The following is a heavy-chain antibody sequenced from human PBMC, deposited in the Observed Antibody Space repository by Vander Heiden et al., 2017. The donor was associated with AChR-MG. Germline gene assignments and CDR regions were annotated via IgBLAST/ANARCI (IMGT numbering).Heavy chain of an antibody. CDR1: GFTFSDHY. CDR3: ARHGWNDYGGVGDF. D-gene: IGHD4-17*01. CDR2: ISGSGSNI. V-gene: IGHV3-11*01. Sequence: QVQLVESGGGLVKPGGSLRLSCAASGFTFSDHYMSWIRPPPGKGLEWVSYISGSGSNIYYADSVKGRFTTSRDSAKTSLYLQMDSLRAEDTAVYYCARHGWNDYGGVGDFWGQGTLVTVSS. J-gene: IGHJ4*02.